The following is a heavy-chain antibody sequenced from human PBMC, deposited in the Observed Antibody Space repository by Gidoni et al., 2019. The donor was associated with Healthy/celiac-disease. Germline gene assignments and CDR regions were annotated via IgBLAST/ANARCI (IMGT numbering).Heavy chain of an antibody. Sequence: QVQLVQSGAEVKKPGASVKVSCMASGSTITSYSMHWMRQDPGQGLEWMGIINPSGGSTSYAQKFQGRVTMPRDTSTSTVYMELSSLRSEDTAVYYCARCLWVPSWSGFDYWGQGTLVTVSS. V-gene: IGHV1-46*01. D-gene: IGHD6-13*01. CDR2: INPSGGST. CDR1: GSTITSYS. J-gene: IGHJ4*02. CDR3: ARCLWVPSWSGFDY.